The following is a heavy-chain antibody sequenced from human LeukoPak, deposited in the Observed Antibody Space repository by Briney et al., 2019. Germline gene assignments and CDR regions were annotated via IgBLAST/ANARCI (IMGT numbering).Heavy chain of an antibody. CDR3: AKGINLDYYDSSGYYPIDY. J-gene: IGHJ4*02. D-gene: IGHD3-22*01. CDR2: ISYDGSNK. CDR1: GFTFSSYG. Sequence: GGSLRLSCAASGFTFSSYGMHWVRQAPGKGLEWVAVISYDGSNKYYADSVKGRFTISRDNSKNTLYLQMNSLRAEDTAVYYCAKGINLDYYDSSGYYPIDYWGQGTLVTVSS. V-gene: IGHV3-30*18.